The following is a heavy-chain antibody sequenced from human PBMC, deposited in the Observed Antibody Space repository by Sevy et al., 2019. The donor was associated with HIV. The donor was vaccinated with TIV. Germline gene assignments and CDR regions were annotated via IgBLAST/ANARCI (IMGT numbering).Heavy chain of an antibody. J-gene: IGHJ5*02. CDR3: ARDPDWGGHDP. V-gene: IGHV3-7*01. CDR1: GFTFSNFW. Sequence: GGSLRLSCEVSGFTFSNFWMTWVRQSPGKGLEWVAYINQDERHINLLDSVRGRFTISRDNAKNSLYLQMDSLNAEDTAIYYCARDPDWGGHDPWGQGTLVTVSS. CDR2: INQDERHI. D-gene: IGHD7-27*01.